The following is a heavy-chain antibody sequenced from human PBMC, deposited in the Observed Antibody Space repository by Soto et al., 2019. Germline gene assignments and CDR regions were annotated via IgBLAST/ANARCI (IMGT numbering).Heavy chain of an antibody. Sequence: QVQLQKPGPGLVKPSKPRSLPCTVPGGSISGGDYYWSWIRQPPGKGRGGIGSIYYSGSTYYNPSLKSRVTISVDTSKNQFSLKLSSVTAADTAVYYCARTSEHDFWSGYFGGWFDPWGQGTLVTVSS. V-gene: IGHV4-30-4*01. CDR3: ARTSEHDFWSGYFGGWFDP. D-gene: IGHD3-3*01. J-gene: IGHJ5*02. CDR1: GGSISGGDYY. CDR2: IYYSGST.